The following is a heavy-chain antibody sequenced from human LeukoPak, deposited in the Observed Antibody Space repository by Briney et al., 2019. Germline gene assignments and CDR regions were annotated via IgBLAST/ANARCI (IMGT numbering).Heavy chain of an antibody. V-gene: IGHV4-59*01. CDR3: ARNRGGDYEI. CDR2: IYYSGST. Sequence: SETLSLTCTVSGGSISSYYCSWIRQPPGKGLEWIGYIYYSGSTNYNPSLKSRVTISVDTSKNQFSLKLSSVTAADTAVYYCARNRGGDYEIWGQGTMVTVSS. CDR1: GGSISSYY. D-gene: IGHD4-17*01. J-gene: IGHJ3*02.